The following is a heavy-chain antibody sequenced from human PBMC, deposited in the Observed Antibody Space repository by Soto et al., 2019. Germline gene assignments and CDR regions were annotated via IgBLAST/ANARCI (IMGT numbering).Heavy chain of an antibody. D-gene: IGHD3-10*01. CDR1: GYTFTGYY. V-gene: IGHV1-2*04. Sequence: GASVKVSCKASGYTFTGYYMHWVRQAPGQGLEWMGWINPNSGGTNYAQKFQGWVTMTRDTSISTAYMELSRLRSDDTAVYYCARAYYGSGSYYRYYYYGMDVWGQGTTVTVS. CDR3: ARAYYGSGSYYRYYYYGMDV. CDR2: INPNSGGT. J-gene: IGHJ6*02.